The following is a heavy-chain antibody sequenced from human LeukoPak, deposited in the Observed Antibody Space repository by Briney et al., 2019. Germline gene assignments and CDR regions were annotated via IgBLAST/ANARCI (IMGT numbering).Heavy chain of an antibody. D-gene: IGHD2-2*01. CDR1: GGSFSGYY. CDR3: ARRKRSGCSCTSCLLHWFDP. V-gene: IGHV4-34*01. Sequence: PSETLSLTRAVYGGSFSGYYWSWLRQPPGKGLEWIGEINHSGSTNYNPSLKSRVTISVDTSKNQFSLKLSSVTAADTAVYYCARRKRSGCSCTSCLLHWFDPWGQGTLVTVSS. CDR2: INHSGST. J-gene: IGHJ5*02.